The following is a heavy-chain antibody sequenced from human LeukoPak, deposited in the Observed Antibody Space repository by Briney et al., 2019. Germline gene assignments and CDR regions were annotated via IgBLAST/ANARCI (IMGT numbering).Heavy chain of an antibody. V-gene: IGHV3-23*01. CDR3: AKDGGLWVSAHWGDS. D-gene: IGHD7-27*01. CDR2: ITTGDGNT. Sequence: GSLRLSCTASGFTFSSYTMTWVRQAPGKGLKWVSTITTGDGNTYYADSVRGRFTVSRGDSKNTLYLQMNSLRAEDTAVYYCAKDGGLWVSAHWGDSWGRGTLVTVSS. J-gene: IGHJ4*02. CDR1: GFTFSSYT.